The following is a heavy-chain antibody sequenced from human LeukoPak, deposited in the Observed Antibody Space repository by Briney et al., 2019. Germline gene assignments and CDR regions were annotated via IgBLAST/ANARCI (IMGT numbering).Heavy chain of an antibody. Sequence: SETLFLTCTVSGGSISSYYWSWIRQPAGNRLERIGRIYSSGSTNYNPSLKSRVTISVDTSKNQFSLKLNSVTAADTAVYYCARDRYDDFRGVSNWFDPWGQGTLVTVSP. V-gene: IGHV4-4*07. CDR2: IYSSGST. CDR3: ARDRYDDFRGVSNWFDP. J-gene: IGHJ5*02. CDR1: GGSISSYY. D-gene: IGHD3-10*01.